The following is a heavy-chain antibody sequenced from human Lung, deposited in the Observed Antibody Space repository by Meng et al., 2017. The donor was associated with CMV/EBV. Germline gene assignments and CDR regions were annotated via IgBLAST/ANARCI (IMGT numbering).Heavy chain of an antibody. CDR3: ARAGLGYCSVTSCYNDY. V-gene: IGHV3-7*01. CDR2: IREDGGSK. Sequence: GGSLRLXXAASGFTFSTSWMTWVRQAPGKGLEWVANIREDGGSKYYADPVKGRFTISRDNAKNSLFLQMSSLRAEDTAMYYCARAGLGYCSVTSCYNDYWGQGXLVTVSS. J-gene: IGHJ4*02. D-gene: IGHD2-2*02. CDR1: GFTFSTSW.